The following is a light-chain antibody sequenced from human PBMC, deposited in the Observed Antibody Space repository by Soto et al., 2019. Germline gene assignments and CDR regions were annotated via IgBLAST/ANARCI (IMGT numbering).Light chain of an antibody. J-gene: IGKJ1*01. V-gene: IGKV1-5*03. CDR1: QFITTW. Sequence: DIQMTQSPSTLSASVGDRVTISCRASQFITTWLAWYQQKPGKAPKLLIYKASSLESGIPSRFRGTGSGTDFTLTITSLQPDAFATYYCQQYDSCPWTSGRGTKVYI. CDR2: KAS. CDR3: QQYDSCPWT.